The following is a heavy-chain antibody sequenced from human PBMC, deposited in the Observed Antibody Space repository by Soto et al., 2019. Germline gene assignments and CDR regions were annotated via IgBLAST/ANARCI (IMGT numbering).Heavy chain of an antibody. J-gene: IGHJ5*02. CDR3: ARDGAVAGILTPWFDP. V-gene: IGHV1-69*12. CDR2: IIPIFGTA. CDR1: RGTFSSYA. D-gene: IGHD6-19*01. Sequence: QVQLVQSGAEVKKPGSKMKVSCKGSRGTFSSYAISWVRQAPGQGLEWMGGIIPIFGTANYAQKFQGRVTITADESTSTAYMELSSLRSEDTAVYYCARDGAVAGILTPWFDPWGQGTLVTVSS.